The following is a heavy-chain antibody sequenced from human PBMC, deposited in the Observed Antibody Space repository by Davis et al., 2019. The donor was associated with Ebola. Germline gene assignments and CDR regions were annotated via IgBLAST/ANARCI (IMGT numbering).Heavy chain of an antibody. CDR3: ARGVGATVYFDY. V-gene: IGHV4-39*07. D-gene: IGHD1-26*01. CDR2: IYNSGST. CDR1: GGSISSSTYY. Sequence: SETLSLTCAVSGGSISSSTYYWGWIRQPPGKGLEWIGSIYNSGSTYYNPSLKSRVTISVDTSKNQFSLKLSSVTAADTAVYYCARGVGATVYFDYWGQGTLVTVSS. J-gene: IGHJ4*02.